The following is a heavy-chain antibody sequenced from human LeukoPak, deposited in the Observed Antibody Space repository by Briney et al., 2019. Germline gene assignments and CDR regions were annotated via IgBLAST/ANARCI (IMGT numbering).Heavy chain of an antibody. D-gene: IGHD3-3*01. CDR1: GFTFSSYA. CDR2: ISGSDGRT. J-gene: IGHJ4*02. V-gene: IGHV3-23*01. Sequence: GGSLRLSCAASGFTFSSYAMSWARQAPGKGLEWVSAISGSDGRTYYADSVKGRFTISRDNPKNTLYPQMNSLRAEDTAVYSCAKSRVEGSFYYFDCWGQGTLVTVSS. CDR3: AKSRVEGSFYYFDC.